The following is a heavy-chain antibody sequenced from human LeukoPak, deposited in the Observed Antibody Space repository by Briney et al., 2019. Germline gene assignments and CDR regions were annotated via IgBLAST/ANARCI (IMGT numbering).Heavy chain of an antibody. CDR1: GFTFSSYE. V-gene: IGHV3-48*03. J-gene: IGHJ4*02. Sequence: GGSLRLSCAASGFTFSSYEMNRVRQAPGKGLEWVSYISSSGSTIYYADSVKGRFTISRDNAKNSLYLQMNSLRAEDTAVYYCARDKAIAAAGTIDYWGQGTLVTVSS. D-gene: IGHD6-13*01. CDR2: ISSSGSTI. CDR3: ARDKAIAAAGTIDY.